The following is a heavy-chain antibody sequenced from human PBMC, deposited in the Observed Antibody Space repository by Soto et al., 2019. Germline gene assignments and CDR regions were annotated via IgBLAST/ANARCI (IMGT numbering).Heavy chain of an antibody. CDR3: AHSVVAGLGYYFDY. D-gene: IGHD6-19*01. CDR2: IYWDDDK. V-gene: IGHV2-5*02. J-gene: IGHJ4*02. CDR1: GFSLSSTRVA. Sequence: QITLKESGPTLVKPTQTLTLTCTFSGFSLSSTRVAVGWIRQPPGKALEWLALIYWDDDKRYSPFLKSRLTITKDTSKSQVVLTMTNMDPVDTATYYCAHSVVAGLGYYFDYWGKGTLVTVSS.